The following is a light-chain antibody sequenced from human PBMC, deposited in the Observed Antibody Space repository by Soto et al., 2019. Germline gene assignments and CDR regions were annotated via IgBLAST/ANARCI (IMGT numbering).Light chain of an antibody. J-gene: IGLJ1*01. CDR1: SSDVGAYIY. V-gene: IGLV2-14*03. CDR2: EVN. Sequence: PGLTQPASVSGSPGQPITTSCGGTSSDVGAYIYVSWYQQFPGKAPKLIIYEVNNRPSGVSDRFSGSKSDNTAYLTISGLQAEDEADYYFSSYSDSDTKVFGTGTKVTGL. CDR3: SSYSDSDTKV.